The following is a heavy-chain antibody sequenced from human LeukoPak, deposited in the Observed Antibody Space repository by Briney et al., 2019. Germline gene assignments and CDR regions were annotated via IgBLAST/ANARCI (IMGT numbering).Heavy chain of an antibody. D-gene: IGHD3-10*01. CDR1: GGSFSGYY. V-gene: IGHV4-34*01. J-gene: IGHJ6*03. Sequence: PSETLSLTCAVYGGSFSGYYWSWIRQPPGKGLEWIGEINHSGSTNYNPSLKSRVTISVDTSKNQFSLKLSSVTAADTAVYYCVRAGSPPGYYYYMDVWGKGTTVTVSS. CDR2: INHSGST. CDR3: VRAGSPPGYYYYMDV.